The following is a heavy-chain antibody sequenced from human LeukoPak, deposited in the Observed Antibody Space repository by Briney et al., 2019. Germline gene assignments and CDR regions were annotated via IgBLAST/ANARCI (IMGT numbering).Heavy chain of an antibody. CDR3: ARDPENMRYCSGGSCGNWFDP. J-gene: IGHJ5*02. CDR2: ISSSGSTI. V-gene: IGHV3-11*01. Sequence: PGGSLRLSCAASEFTFSDYYMSWIRQAPGKGLEWVSYISSSGSTIYYADSVKGRFTISRDNAKNSLYLQMNSLRAEDTAVYYCARDPENMRYCSGGSCGNWFDPWGQGTLVTVSS. CDR1: EFTFSDYY. D-gene: IGHD2-15*01.